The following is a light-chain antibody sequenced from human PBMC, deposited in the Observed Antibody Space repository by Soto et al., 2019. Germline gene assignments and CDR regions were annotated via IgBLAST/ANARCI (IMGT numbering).Light chain of an antibody. V-gene: IGKV3-20*01. CDR2: GAS. J-gene: IGKJ1*01. CDR3: QKNGSSPTT. Sequence: VLTQSPGSLSLSPGERATLSCRASQSVPRTYLAWYQQKPXQAPRLLNYGASSRATGIPDRFSGSGSGTYLALTISRLETEDFAVYLCQKNGSSPTTFGQETKVDIK. CDR1: QSVPRTY.